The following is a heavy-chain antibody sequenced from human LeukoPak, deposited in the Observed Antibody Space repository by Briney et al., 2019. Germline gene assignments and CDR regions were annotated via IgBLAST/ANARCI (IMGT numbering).Heavy chain of an antibody. Sequence: PGGSLRLSRAAPGFTSSDHNMYWVRQAPGKGLEWVGRIRNKVNSYSTEYAASVKGRFTISRDDSKNSLYLQMNSLKTEDTAVYYCARVRYYLDYWGQGTLVTVSS. CDR1: GFTSSDHN. CDR2: IRNKVNSYST. D-gene: IGHD3-9*01. V-gene: IGHV3-72*01. CDR3: ARVRYYLDY. J-gene: IGHJ4*02.